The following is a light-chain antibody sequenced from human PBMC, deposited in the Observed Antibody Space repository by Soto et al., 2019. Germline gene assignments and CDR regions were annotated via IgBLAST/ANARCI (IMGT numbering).Light chain of an antibody. CDR1: QDISNW. CDR3: QQYPNNSPSGP. Sequence: DIQMTQSPSTLSASVGDRVTITCRATQDISNWLAWYQQKPGKAPKLLIYRASSLEVGVPSRFSGSGSGTESTLTTSGLQLVDLPTNSCQQYPNNSPSGPFGQGPSLET. CDR2: RAS. V-gene: IGKV1-5*03. J-gene: IGKJ2*01.